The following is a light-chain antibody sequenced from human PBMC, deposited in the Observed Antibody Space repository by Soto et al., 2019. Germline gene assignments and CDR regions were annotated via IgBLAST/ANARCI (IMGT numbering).Light chain of an antibody. CDR1: QTVSGSY. CDR3: QQCGPSLKYT. V-gene: IGKV3-20*01. CDR2: GAT. Sequence: EIVLTQSPGTLSLSPGEGATLSCRASQTVSGSYLAWYQQKPGQAPRLLIYGATNRATGIPDRFSGSGSGTDFTLTISRLEPEDFAVYYCQQCGPSLKYTFGQGTKLEI. J-gene: IGKJ2*01.